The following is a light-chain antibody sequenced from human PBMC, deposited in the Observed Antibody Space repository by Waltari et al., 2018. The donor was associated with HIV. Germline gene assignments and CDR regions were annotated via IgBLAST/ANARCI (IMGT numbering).Light chain of an antibody. CDR3: QQYNDWPRT. V-gene: IGKV3-15*01. Sequence: EIVLTQSPATLSVSSGDRVTLSCRASQTAVTKLAWYQQKPGQAPRLLVYGASTRATGIPARFRGSGSGTEFTLSITSPQPEDSAIYYCQQYNDWPRTFGQGTKVQI. CDR2: GAS. J-gene: IGKJ1*01. CDR1: QTAVTK.